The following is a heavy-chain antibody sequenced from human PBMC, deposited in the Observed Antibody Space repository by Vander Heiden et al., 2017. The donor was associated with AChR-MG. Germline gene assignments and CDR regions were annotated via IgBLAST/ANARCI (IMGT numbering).Heavy chain of an antibody. CDR3: ARDNFMDV. CDR1: GFDFRNYW. J-gene: IGHJ6*02. Sequence: EMQLVESGGGLVQPGGALRLSCVGSGFDFRNYWIAWVRQAPGKGLEWVANINQDESARHFVDSVRGRFSISRDNSKNSLYLQMNSLRDEYTALYYCARDNFMDVWGQGTTVTVAS. D-gene: IGHD1-1*01. V-gene: IGHV3-7*01. CDR2: INQDESAR.